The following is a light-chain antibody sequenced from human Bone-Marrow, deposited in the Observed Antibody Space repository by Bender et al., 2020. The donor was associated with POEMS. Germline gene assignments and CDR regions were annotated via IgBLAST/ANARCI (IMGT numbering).Light chain of an antibody. V-gene: IGLV2-23*02. Sequence: QSALTQPASVSGSPEQSITISCTGTSSDVGSYNLVSWYQQHPGKAPQVLIYEVTKRPSGVSNRFSGSKSGNTASLTISGLQAEDEADYYCCSYVGISNVVFGGGTKLTVL. CDR2: EVT. CDR1: SSDVGSYNL. J-gene: IGLJ2*01. CDR3: CSYVGISNVV.